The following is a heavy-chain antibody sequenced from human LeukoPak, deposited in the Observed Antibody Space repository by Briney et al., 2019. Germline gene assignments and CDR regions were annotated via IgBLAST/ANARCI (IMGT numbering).Heavy chain of an antibody. CDR2: ISSSSSTI. V-gene: IGHV3-48*04. D-gene: IGHD6-13*01. J-gene: IGHJ4*02. CDR3: ARKHMGSPDY. Sequence: GGSLRLSCAASGFTFSSYSMNWVRQAPGKGLEWVSYISSSSSTIYYADSVKGRFTISRDNAKNSLYLQMNSLRAEDTAVYYCARKHMGSPDYWGQGTLVTVSS. CDR1: GFTFSSYS.